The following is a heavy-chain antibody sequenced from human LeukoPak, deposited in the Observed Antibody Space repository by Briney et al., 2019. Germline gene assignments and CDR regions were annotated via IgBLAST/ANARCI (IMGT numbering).Heavy chain of an antibody. V-gene: IGHV3-7*03. CDR3: ARCRGTGTTDY. D-gene: IGHD1-1*01. CDR1: AFSSSIYW. CDR2: TNHDGGET. J-gene: IGHJ4*02. Sequence: PGGSLRLSCAASAFSSSIYWMSWVRQAPGEGLEWVANTNHDGGETYYVDSVRRRFTTSRHNAKNSLYLQMNSLRVEDTAVYYCARCRGTGTTDYWGQGTLVTVSS.